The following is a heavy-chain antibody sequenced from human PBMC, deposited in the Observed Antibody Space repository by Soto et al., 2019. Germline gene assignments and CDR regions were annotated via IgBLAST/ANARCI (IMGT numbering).Heavy chain of an antibody. V-gene: IGHV1-3*01. D-gene: IGHD2-2*01. J-gene: IGHJ6*02. CDR2: INAGNGNT. CDR1: GYSFTSYA. CDR3: ARGVENVVVVLDVFGYYGMDV. Sequence: ASVKVSCKASGYSFTSYAIYWVRQAPGQRLEWMGWINAGNGNTKYSQKFQGRVTITSDTSASTAYMGLSSLRSEDTAVYFCARGVENVVVVLDVFGYYGMDVWGQGTTVTVSS.